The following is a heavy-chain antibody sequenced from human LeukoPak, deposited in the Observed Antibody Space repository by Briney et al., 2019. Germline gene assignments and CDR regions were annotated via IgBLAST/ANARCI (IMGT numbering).Heavy chain of an antibody. CDR3: ARDLGGTGSYPGLDY. V-gene: IGHV3-23*01. D-gene: IGHD1-26*01. CDR1: AFTFSTYA. CDR2: IRPDGDRT. J-gene: IGHJ4*02. Sequence: GGSLRLSCAASAFTFSTYAITWVRQGPGKGVELVSAIRPDGDRTYYANSVRGRFTISRDNAKNTLYLQMNSLRAEDTAVYFCARDLGGTGSYPGLDYWGQGTLVTVSS.